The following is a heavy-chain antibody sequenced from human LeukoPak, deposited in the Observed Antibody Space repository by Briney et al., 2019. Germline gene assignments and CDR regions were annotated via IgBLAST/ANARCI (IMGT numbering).Heavy chain of an antibody. D-gene: IGHD5-24*01. CDR3: ARDRIEMATIIGLDY. CDR1: GFTFSSYV. V-gene: IGHV3-21*01. J-gene: IGHJ4*02. Sequence: PGGSLRLSCAASGFTFSSYVMYWVRQAPGKGLEWVSSITSSSSYIYYADSVKGRFTISRDNAKNSLYLQMNSLRAEDTAVYYCARDRIEMATIIGLDYWGQGTLVTVSS. CDR2: ITSSSSYI.